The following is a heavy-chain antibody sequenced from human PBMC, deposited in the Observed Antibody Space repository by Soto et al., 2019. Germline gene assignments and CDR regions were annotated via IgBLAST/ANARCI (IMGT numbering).Heavy chain of an antibody. D-gene: IGHD3-10*01. J-gene: IGHJ6*02. CDR3: ARDYGYYYYYGMDV. CDR2: SSSSSSTI. V-gene: IGHV3-48*02. Sequence: AGGSLRLSCAASGFTFSSYSMNWVRQAPGKGLEWVSYSSSSSSTIYYADSVKGRFTISRDNAKNSLYLQMNSLRDGDTAVYYCARDYGYYYYYGMDVWGQGTTVTVSS. CDR1: GFTFSSYS.